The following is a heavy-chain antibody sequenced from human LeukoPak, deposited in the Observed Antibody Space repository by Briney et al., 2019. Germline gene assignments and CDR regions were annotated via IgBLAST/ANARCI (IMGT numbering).Heavy chain of an antibody. V-gene: IGHV3-21*01. CDR3: ARDSSGPWFDP. Sequence: PGGSLRLSCAVSGFIFNNYIMNWVRQAPGKGLEWVSSITGSGSFVYYADSVKGRFTISRDNARNSLFLQMNSLRAEDTAVYYCARDSSGPWFDPWGQGTLVTVSS. CDR2: ITGSGSFV. CDR1: GFIFNNYI. D-gene: IGHD6-6*01. J-gene: IGHJ5*02.